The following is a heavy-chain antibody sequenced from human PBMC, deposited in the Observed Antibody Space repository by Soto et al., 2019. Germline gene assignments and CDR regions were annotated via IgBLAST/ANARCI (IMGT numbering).Heavy chain of an antibody. V-gene: IGHV4-59*08. D-gene: IGHD3-10*01. Sequence: VQLQESGPGLVKPSETLSLTCTVSGGSITTYYCSWFRQPPGKGLEWIGYTNYDGYAAYNLSLKRRVTLSLDASKTQFSLMLESVTATDTAVYYCASHGFGPLHGLVDVWGPGTTVIVSS. J-gene: IGHJ6*02. CDR2: TNYDGYA. CDR3: ASHGFGPLHGLVDV. CDR1: GGSITTYY.